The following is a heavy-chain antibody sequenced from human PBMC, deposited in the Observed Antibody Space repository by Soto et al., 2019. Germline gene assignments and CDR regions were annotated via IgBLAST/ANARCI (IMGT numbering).Heavy chain of an antibody. CDR2: IYYSGST. CDR1: GDSIRSYY. CDR3: ARAYGGFDNGLDV. J-gene: IGHJ6*02. V-gene: IGHV4-59*01. D-gene: IGHD5-12*01. Sequence: AETLSLTCTVSGDSIRSYYWMWIRQPPGKGLELIGYIYYSGSTRYNPSLKSRVTISVDMSKNQYSLKLSPVIAADTAVYYYARAYGGFDNGLDVWGQGTAVTVSS.